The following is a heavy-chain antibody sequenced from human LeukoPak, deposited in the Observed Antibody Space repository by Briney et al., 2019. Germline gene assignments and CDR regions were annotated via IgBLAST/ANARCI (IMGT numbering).Heavy chain of an antibody. D-gene: IGHD6-19*01. Sequence: PGGSLRLSCAASGFTFSSYAMSWVRQAPGKWQERVSAISGSGGSTYYADSVKGRFTISRDNSKHTLYLQMNSLRAEDTAVYYCAKGGYSSGWYRDYFDYWGQGTLVTVSS. CDR1: GFTFSSYA. CDR2: ISGSGGST. J-gene: IGHJ4*02. V-gene: IGHV3-23*01. CDR3: AKGGYSSGWYRDYFDY.